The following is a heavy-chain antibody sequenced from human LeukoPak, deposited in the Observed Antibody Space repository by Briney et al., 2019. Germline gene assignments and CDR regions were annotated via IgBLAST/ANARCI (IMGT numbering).Heavy chain of an antibody. V-gene: IGHV4-38-2*01. CDR2: IYHSGST. CDR1: GYSISSGYY. CDR3: ARSFVDCSSTSCYSDLFDY. Sequence: NPSETLSLTCAVSGYSISSGYYWGWIRQPPGKGLEWIGSIYHSGSTYYNPSLKSRVTISVDTSKNQFSLKLSSVTAADTAVYYCARSFVDCSSTSCYSDLFDYWGQGTLATVSS. J-gene: IGHJ4*02. D-gene: IGHD2-2*01.